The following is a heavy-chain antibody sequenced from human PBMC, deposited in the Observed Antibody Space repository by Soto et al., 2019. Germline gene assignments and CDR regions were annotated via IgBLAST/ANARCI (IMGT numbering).Heavy chain of an antibody. CDR1: GGSISSSSYY. CDR3: ARHLTYCSAGSCYSDFPYYGMDV. V-gene: IGHV4-39*01. D-gene: IGHD2-15*01. Sequence: QLQLQQSGPGLVKPSETLSLTCTVSGGSISSSSYYWGWIRQPPGKGLEWIGSIFYSGSTYYNPSRKSRVTISVDTSKNQCSLNLSSVPAADTAVYYCARHLTYCSAGSCYSDFPYYGMDVWGQGTTVTVSS. CDR2: IFYSGST. J-gene: IGHJ6*02.